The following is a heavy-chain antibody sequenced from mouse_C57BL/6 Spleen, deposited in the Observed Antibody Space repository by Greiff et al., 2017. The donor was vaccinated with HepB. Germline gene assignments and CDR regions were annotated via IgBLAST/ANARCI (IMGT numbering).Heavy chain of an antibody. D-gene: IGHD2-3*01. CDR2: ISSGGSYT. V-gene: IGHV5-6*01. CDR3: ARGSYDGYFYAMDY. J-gene: IGHJ4*01. CDR1: GFTFSSYG. Sequence: EVKLVESGGDLVKPGGSLKLSCAASGFTFSSYGMSWVRQTPDKRLEWVATISSGGSYTYYPDSVKGRFTISRDNAKNTLYLQMSSLKSEDTAMYYCARGSYDGYFYAMDYWGQGTSVTVSS.